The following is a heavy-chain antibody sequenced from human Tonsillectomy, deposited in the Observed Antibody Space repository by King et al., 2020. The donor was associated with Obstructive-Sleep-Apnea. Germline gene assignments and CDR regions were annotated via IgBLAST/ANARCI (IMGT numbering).Heavy chain of an antibody. V-gene: IGHV4-31*03. Sequence: QVQLQESGPGLVKPSQTLSLTCTVSGGSINSVGYYWTWIRQHPGKGLEWIGYIYYSGSTYYNPSLKSRVTISVDTSKNQCSLRLSSVTAADTAVYYCSRAVDGSGSYSYYYNAMDVWGQGTTVTVSS. D-gene: IGHD3-10*01. J-gene: IGHJ6*02. CDR2: IYYSGST. CDR3: SRAVDGSGSYSYYYNAMDV. CDR1: GGSINSVGYY.